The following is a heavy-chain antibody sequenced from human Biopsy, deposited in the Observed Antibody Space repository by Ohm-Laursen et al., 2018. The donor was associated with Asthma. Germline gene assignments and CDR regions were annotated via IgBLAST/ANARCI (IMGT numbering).Heavy chain of an antibody. CDR1: GGSMSSSSYS. J-gene: IGHJ4*02. CDR3: ARHWNWGSFFDY. Sequence: SETLSLTCTVSGGSMSSSSYSWGWIRQPPGKGLEWIGSISYTGNTDIPSRRSRVTLSVNTSKNNFSLKLTSVTAADTAVFYCARHWNWGSFFDYWGQGMLVTVSS. V-gene: IGHV4-39*01. D-gene: IGHD7-27*01. CDR2: ISYTGNT.